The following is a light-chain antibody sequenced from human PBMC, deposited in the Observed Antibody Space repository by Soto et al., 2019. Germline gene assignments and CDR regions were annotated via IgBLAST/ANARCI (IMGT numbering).Light chain of an antibody. V-gene: IGKV1-39*01. Sequence: DIQMTQSPSSLSASVGDRVTITCRANQTITRYLNWYQQKPGTAPKLLIYAASSLQEGVPSRLRGSGSGTDSTLTISNLQPEDFAAYSCQQSFSFPVTFGQGTKLEIK. CDR2: AAS. J-gene: IGKJ2*01. CDR3: QQSFSFPVT. CDR1: QTITRY.